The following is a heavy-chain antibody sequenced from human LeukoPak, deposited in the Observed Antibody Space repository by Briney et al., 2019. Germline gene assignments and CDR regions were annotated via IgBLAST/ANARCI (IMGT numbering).Heavy chain of an antibody. CDR2: IYYSGST. CDR3: ARQAIPDHYSYYMDV. CDR1: GGSISSSSYY. D-gene: IGHD1-14*01. J-gene: IGHJ6*03. Sequence: SETLSLTCTVSGGSISSSSYYWGWIRQPPGKGLEWIGSIYYSGSTYYNPSLKSRVTISVDTSKNQFSLKLSSVTAADTAVYYCARQAIPDHYSYYMDVWGKGKTVTVSS. V-gene: IGHV4-39*01.